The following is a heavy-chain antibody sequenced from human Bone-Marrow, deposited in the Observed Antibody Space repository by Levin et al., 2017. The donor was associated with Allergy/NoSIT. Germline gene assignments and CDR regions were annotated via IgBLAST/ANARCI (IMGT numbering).Heavy chain of an antibody. J-gene: IGHJ4*02. D-gene: IGHD2-8*02. Sequence: SCAVSGFSFSAYYMSWVRQAPGKGPEWISEISKSGSDSNYADSVKGRFTISRDNAKNSLYLEMNSLRVEDTAIYYCTKEDWWRFDYWGLGTLVTVSS. CDR3: TKEDWWRFDY. V-gene: IGHV3-11*05. CDR2: ISKSGSDS. CDR1: GFSFSAYY.